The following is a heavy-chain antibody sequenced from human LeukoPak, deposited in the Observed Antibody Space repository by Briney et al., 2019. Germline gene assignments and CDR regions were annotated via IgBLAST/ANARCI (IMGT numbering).Heavy chain of an antibody. CDR2: INPSGGST. D-gene: IGHD3-10*01. CDR1: GYTYTSYY. J-gene: IGHJ5*02. V-gene: IGHV1-46*01. Sequence: ASVKVSCKASGYTYTSYYMHWVRQAPGQGLEWMGIINPSGGSTSYAQKFQGRVTMTRDMSTSTVYMELSSLRSEDTAVYYCARMHYYDSGGSNWFDPWGQGTLVTVSS. CDR3: ARMHYYDSGGSNWFDP.